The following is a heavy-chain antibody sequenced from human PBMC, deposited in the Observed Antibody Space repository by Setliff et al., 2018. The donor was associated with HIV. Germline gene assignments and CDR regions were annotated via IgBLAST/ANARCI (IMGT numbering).Heavy chain of an antibody. D-gene: IGHD6-6*01. CDR2: IYYSGTT. V-gene: IGHV4-59*11. Sequence: SETLSLTCTVSGGSISNQYWSWIRQPQGKGLEWIGYIYYSGTTHYNPCLKSRVAMSVDTSKNQFSLDLTSVTPADTAVYYCARLRVSSSSQTFDHWGQGILVTVSS. J-gene: IGHJ4*02. CDR3: ARLRVSSSSQTFDH. CDR1: GGSISNQY.